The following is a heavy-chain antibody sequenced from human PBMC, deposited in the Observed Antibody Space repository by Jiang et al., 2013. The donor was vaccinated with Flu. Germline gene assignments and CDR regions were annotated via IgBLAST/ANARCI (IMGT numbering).Heavy chain of an antibody. V-gene: IGHV3-30*02. CDR2: IRFDGSNK. J-gene: IGHJ4*02. CDR3: ATLRGSSYDTYLMDY. D-gene: IGHD3-9*01. CDR1: GFMFKYYA. Sequence: QLLESGGGVVQPGGSLRLSCAASGFMFKYYAMHWVRQAPGKGLEWVAFIRFDGSNKYYADSVKGRFTISRDNSDNALYLQMISLRPEDTAIYYCATLRGSSYDTYLMDYWGQGTLVTVSA.